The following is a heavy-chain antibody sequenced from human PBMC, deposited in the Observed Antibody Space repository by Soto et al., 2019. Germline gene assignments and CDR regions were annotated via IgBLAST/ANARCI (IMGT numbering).Heavy chain of an antibody. CDR1: GGSFSGYY. CDR2: INHSGST. CDR3: AAGPARWLHPKQGWFDP. D-gene: IGHD5-12*01. V-gene: IGHV4-34*01. Sequence: QVQLQQWGAGLLKPSETLSLTCAVYGGSFSGYYWSWIRQPPGKGLEWIGEINHSGSTNYNPSLKSRVTTSLDTSKNQFSLKLSSVTAADTAVYYFAAGPARWLHPKQGWFDPWGQGTLVTVSS. J-gene: IGHJ5*02.